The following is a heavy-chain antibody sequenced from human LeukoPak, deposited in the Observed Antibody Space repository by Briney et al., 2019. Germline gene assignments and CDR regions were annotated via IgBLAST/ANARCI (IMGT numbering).Heavy chain of an antibody. CDR1: GGSISSSSYY. D-gene: IGHD5-18*01. Sequence: PSETLSLTCTVSGGSISSSSYYWGWIRQPPGKGLEWIGSIYYSGSTYYNPSLKSRVTISVDTSKNQFSLKLSSVTAADTAVYYCASVDTDYYYYYYMDVWGKGTTVTVSS. CDR2: IYYSGST. J-gene: IGHJ6*03. CDR3: ASVDTDYYYYYYMDV. V-gene: IGHV4-39*07.